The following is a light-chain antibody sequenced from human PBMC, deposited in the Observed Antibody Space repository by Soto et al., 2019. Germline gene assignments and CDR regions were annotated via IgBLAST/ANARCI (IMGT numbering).Light chain of an antibody. CDR1: QSVSSN. CDR3: QHYNNLPLT. CDR2: GGS. Sequence: EIVMTQSPATLSVSPGERATLSCRASQSVSSNLAWYQQNPGQAPRLLIYGGSTRATGIPARFSGSGSGTDFTLTISSLQSEDFAVYYCQHYNNLPLTFGGGTKVEIK. V-gene: IGKV3-15*01. J-gene: IGKJ4*01.